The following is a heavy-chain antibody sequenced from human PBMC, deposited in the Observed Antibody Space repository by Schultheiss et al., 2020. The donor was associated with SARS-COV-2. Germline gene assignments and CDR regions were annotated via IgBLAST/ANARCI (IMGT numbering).Heavy chain of an antibody. CDR1: GFTFSDYY. CDR2: ISSSGSTI. V-gene: IGHV3-11*01. J-gene: IGHJ4*02. Sequence: GGSLRLSCAASGFTFSDYYMSWIRQAPGKGLEWVSYISSSGSTIYYADSVKGRFTISRDNAKNSLYLQMNSLRAEDTALYYCAKDMGVAAAGTFDYWGQGTLVTVSS. D-gene: IGHD6-13*01. CDR3: AKDMGVAAAGTFDY.